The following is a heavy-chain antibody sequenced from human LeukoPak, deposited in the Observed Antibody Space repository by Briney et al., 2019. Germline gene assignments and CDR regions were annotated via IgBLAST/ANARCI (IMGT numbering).Heavy chain of an antibody. Sequence: GASVKVSCKASGYTFTSYYIHWVRQAPGQGLEWMGIINPSGGSTDYAQKFQGRVTVTRDTSTSTVYMELSSLRSEDTAIYYCARPLAPVMLNAFDIWGQGTMVTVSS. J-gene: IGHJ3*02. V-gene: IGHV1-46*01. CDR1: GYTFTSYY. CDR2: INPSGGST. CDR3: ARPLAPVMLNAFDI. D-gene: IGHD2-8*01.